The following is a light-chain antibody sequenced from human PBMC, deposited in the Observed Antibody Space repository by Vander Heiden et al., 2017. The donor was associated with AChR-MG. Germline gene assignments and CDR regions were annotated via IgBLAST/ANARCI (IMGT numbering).Light chain of an antibody. CDR2: AAS. Sequence: DHQMTQPPSSLSASVGDRVTITCRASQSISSYLNWYQQKPGKAPKLLIYAASSLQSGVPSRFSGSGSGTDFTLTISSLQPEDFATYYCQQSYSTPRTFGQGTRLEIK. CDR3: QQSYSTPRT. V-gene: IGKV1-39*01. J-gene: IGKJ5*01. CDR1: QSISSY.